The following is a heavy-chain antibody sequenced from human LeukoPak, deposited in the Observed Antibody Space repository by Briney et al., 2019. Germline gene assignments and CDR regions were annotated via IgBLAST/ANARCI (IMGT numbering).Heavy chain of an antibody. CDR3: ARAPLPAWFDP. CDR1: GGSISSYY. Sequence: SETMSLTCTVSGGSISSYYWSWIRQPPGKGLEWIGYIYYSGSTNYNPSLKSRVTISVDTSKNQFSLKLSSVTAADTAVYYCARAPLPAWFDPWGQGTLVTVSS. CDR2: IYYSGST. J-gene: IGHJ5*02. V-gene: IGHV4-59*01.